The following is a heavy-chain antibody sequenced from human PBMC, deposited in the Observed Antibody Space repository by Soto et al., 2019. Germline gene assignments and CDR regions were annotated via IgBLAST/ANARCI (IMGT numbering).Heavy chain of an antibody. CDR3: AKVSSYVIFHYYYYMDV. D-gene: IGHD2-15*01. CDR1: GFTFSSYA. CDR2: ISGSGGST. Sequence: GGSLRLSCAASGFTFSSYAMSWVRQAPGKGLEWVSAISGSGGSTYYADSVKGRFTISRDNSKNTLYLQMNSLRAEDTAVYYCAKVSSYVIFHYYYYMDVWGKGTTVTVSS. J-gene: IGHJ6*03. V-gene: IGHV3-23*01.